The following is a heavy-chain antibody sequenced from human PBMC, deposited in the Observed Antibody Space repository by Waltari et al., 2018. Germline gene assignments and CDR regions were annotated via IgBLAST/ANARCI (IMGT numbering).Heavy chain of an antibody. Sequence: QVQLQQWGAGLLKPSETLSLTCAVYGGSFSGYYWSWIRQPPGKGLEWIGEINHSGSTNYNPSLKSRVTISVDTSKNQFSLKLSSVTAADTAVYYCARLVAGTDYFDYWGQGTLVTVSS. CDR3: ARLVAGTDYFDY. D-gene: IGHD6-19*01. J-gene: IGHJ4*02. V-gene: IGHV4-34*01. CDR1: GGSFSGYY. CDR2: INHSGST.